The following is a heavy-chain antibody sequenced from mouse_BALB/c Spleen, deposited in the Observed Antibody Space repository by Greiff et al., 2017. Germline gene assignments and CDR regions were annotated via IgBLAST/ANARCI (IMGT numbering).Heavy chain of an antibody. CDR1: GYTFTSYV. J-gene: IGHJ4*01. Sequence: VQLQQSGPELVKPGASVKMSCKASGYTFTSYVMHWVKQKPGQGLEWIGYINPYNDGTKYNEKFKGKATLTSDKSSSTAYMELSSLTSEDSAVYYCAREGDSSGYVLYAMDYWGQGTSVTVSS. D-gene: IGHD3-2*01. CDR3: AREGDSSGYVLYAMDY. V-gene: IGHV1-14*01. CDR2: INPYNDGT.